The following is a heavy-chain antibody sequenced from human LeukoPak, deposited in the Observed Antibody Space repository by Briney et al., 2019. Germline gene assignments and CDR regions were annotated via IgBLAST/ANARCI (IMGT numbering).Heavy chain of an antibody. V-gene: IGHV3-74*01. CDR3: ARVYYYGSGSYYPDI. Sequence: GGSLRLSCAASGFTVSSNYMSWVRQAPGKGLVWVSRINSDGSSTSYADSVKGRFTISRDNAKNTLYLQMNSLRAEDTAVYYCARVYYYGSGSYYPDIWGQGTMVTVSS. CDR1: GFTVSSNY. J-gene: IGHJ3*02. CDR2: INSDGSST. D-gene: IGHD3-10*01.